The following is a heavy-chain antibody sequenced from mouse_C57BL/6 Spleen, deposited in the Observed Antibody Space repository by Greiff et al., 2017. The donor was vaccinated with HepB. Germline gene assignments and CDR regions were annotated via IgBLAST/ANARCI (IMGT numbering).Heavy chain of an antibody. CDR2: INPSSGYT. CDR1: GYTFTSYW. Sequence: VQLQQSGAELAKPGASVKLSCKASGYTFTSYWMHWVKQRPGQGLEWIGYINPSSGYTKYNQKFKDKATLTADKSSSTAYMQLSSLTYEDSAVYDCARGDYGSSPYFDYWGQGTTLTVSS. V-gene: IGHV1-7*01. CDR3: ARGDYGSSPYFDY. J-gene: IGHJ2*01. D-gene: IGHD1-1*01.